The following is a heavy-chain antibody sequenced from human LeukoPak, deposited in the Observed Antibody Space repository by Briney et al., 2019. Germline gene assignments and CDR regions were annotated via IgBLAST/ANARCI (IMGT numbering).Heavy chain of an antibody. D-gene: IGHD5-18*01. Sequence: GRSLRLSCSASGCTFSSYAMHWARQAPGKGLEYVSAISSNGGSTYYADSGEGRFTLPRDNSKNTLYLQISSLRAEDTAVYHCVNLWIQIWLLPDRGYYDMDVWGKGTTVTVSS. J-gene: IGHJ6*04. CDR3: VNLWIQIWLLPDRGYYDMDV. V-gene: IGHV3-64D*06. CDR1: GCTFSSYA. CDR2: ISSNGGST.